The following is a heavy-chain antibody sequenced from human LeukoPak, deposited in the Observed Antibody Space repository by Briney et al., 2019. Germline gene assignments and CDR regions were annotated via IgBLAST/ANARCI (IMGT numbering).Heavy chain of an antibody. Sequence: ASVKVSCKASGYTFPSFGISWVRQAPGQGLEWMGWISAYNGNTNYAQKVQGRVTMTTDTSTSTAYMELRSLRSDDTAVYFCGRVLLWFGESDFPIDYWGQGTLVTVSS. J-gene: IGHJ4*02. D-gene: IGHD3-10*01. V-gene: IGHV1-18*01. CDR3: GRVLLWFGESDFPIDY. CDR2: ISAYNGNT. CDR1: GYTFPSFG.